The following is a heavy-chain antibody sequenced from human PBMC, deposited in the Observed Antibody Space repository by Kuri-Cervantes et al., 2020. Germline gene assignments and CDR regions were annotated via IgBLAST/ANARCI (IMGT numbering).Heavy chain of an antibody. V-gene: IGHV3-33*01. CDR2: IWYDGSNK. CDR3: ARGLISYDYIWGSYRYPLAFDI. D-gene: IGHD3-16*02. J-gene: IGHJ3*02. CDR1: GFTFSSYG. Sequence: GESLKISCAASGFTFSSYGMHWVRQAPGKGLEWVAVIWYDGSNKYYADSVKGRFTISRDNSKNTLYLQMNSLRAEDTAVYYCARGLISYDYIWGSYRYPLAFDIWGQGTMVTVSS.